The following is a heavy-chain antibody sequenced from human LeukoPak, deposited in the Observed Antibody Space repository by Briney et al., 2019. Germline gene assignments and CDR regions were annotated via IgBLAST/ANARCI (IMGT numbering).Heavy chain of an antibody. Sequence: ASVKVSCKASGYTFTSYYMHWVRQAPGQGLEWMGIINPSGSSTSYAQKFQGRVTMTRDTSTSTVYMELSSLRSEDTAVYYCAREQGPHQLDYWGQGTLVTVSS. CDR2: INPSGSST. CDR1: GYTFTSYY. CDR3: AREQGPHQLDY. J-gene: IGHJ4*02. V-gene: IGHV1-46*01.